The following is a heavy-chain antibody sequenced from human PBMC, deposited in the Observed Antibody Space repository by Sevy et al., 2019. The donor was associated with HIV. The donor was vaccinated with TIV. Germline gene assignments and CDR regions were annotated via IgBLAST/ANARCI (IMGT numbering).Heavy chain of an antibody. CDR1: GGSISSYY. D-gene: IGHD3-22*01. Sequence: SETLSLTCTVSGGSISSYYWSWIRQPPGKGLEWIGYIYYSGSTNYNPSLKSRVTISVDTSKNQFSLKLSSVTAADTAVYYCARAEDSRGAGGYYYYGMDVWGQGNTVTVSS. CDR2: IYYSGST. V-gene: IGHV4-59*13. J-gene: IGHJ6*02. CDR3: ARAEDSRGAGGYYYYGMDV.